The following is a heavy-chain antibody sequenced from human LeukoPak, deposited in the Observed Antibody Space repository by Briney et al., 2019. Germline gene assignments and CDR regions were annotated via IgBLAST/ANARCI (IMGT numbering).Heavy chain of an antibody. V-gene: IGHV1-69*01. CDR2: IIPIFGAA. CDR3: AREVAGPIFDY. J-gene: IGHJ4*02. CDR1: GGTFSSYA. D-gene: IGHD6-19*01. Sequence: ASVKVSCKASGGTFSSYAISWVRQAPGQGLEWMGGIIPIFGAANYAQKFQGRVTITADESTSTAYMELSSLRSEDTAVYYCAREVAGPIFDYWGQGTLVTVSS.